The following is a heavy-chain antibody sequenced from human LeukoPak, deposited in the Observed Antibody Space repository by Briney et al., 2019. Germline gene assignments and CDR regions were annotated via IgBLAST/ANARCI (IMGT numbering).Heavy chain of an antibody. D-gene: IGHD2-8*01. CDR2: INPSGGST. CDR3: ARDTNARARFDP. V-gene: IGHV1-46*01. CDR1: GYTFTSYY. Sequence: ASVKVSCKASGYTFTSYYMHWVRQAPGQGLEWMGIINPSGGSTSYAQKFQGRVTMTRDTSISTAYMELSRLRSDDTAVYYCARDTNARARFDPWGQGTLVTVSS. J-gene: IGHJ5*02.